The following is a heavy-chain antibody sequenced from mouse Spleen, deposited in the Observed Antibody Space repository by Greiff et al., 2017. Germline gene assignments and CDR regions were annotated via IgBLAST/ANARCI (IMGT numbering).Heavy chain of an antibody. CDR3: VRGLAGYAMDY. J-gene: IGHJ4*01. CDR1: GYTFTSYW. CDR2: IDPSDSYT. V-gene: IGHV1-50*01. D-gene: IGHD2-4*01. Sequence: VKLQEPGAELVKPGASVKLSCKASGYTFTSYWMQWVKQRPGQGLEWIGEIDPSDSYTNYNQKFKGKATLTVDTSSSTAYMQLSSLTSEDSAVYYCVRGLAGYAMDYWGQGTSVTVSS.